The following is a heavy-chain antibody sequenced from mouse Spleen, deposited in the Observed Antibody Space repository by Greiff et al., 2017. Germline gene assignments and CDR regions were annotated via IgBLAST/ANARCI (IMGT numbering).Heavy chain of an antibody. CDR2: ISSGSSTI. D-gene: IGHD2-4*01. V-gene: IGHV5-17*01. Sequence: DVKLVESGGGLVKPGGSLKLSCAASGFTFSDYGMHWVRQAPEKGLEWVAYISSGSSTIYYADTVKGRFTISRDNAKNTLFLQMTSLRSEDTAMYYCAKLYYDYDGYAMDYWGQGTSVTVSS. CDR3: AKLYYDYDGYAMDY. CDR1: GFTFSDYG. J-gene: IGHJ4*01.